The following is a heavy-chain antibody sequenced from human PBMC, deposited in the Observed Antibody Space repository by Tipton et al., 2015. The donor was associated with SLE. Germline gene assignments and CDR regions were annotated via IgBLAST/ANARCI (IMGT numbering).Heavy chain of an antibody. CDR2: INQSGST. Sequence: TLSLTCTVSGDSISSYYWSWIRQPPGKGLEWIGEINQSGSTNYNPSLKSRATISVDTSKNQFSLKLSSVTAADTSVYYCARGKDYDFWSGYYRRDASDIWGQGTMVTVSS. V-gene: IGHV4-34*01. D-gene: IGHD3-3*01. J-gene: IGHJ3*02. CDR3: ARGKDYDFWSGYYRRDASDI. CDR1: GDSISSYY.